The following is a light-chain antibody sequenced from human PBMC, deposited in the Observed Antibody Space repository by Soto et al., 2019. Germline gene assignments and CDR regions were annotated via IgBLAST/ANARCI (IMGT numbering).Light chain of an antibody. CDR1: GSNIGNNY. Sequence: QSVLTQPPSVSAAPGQRVAISCSGNGSNIGNNYVSWYQQFPGTAPKLLIYDNNERLSGIPVRFSASKSGTSATLGIAGLQTGDEADYYCGTWDSSLSAYVFGTGTKVTVL. CDR2: DNN. J-gene: IGLJ1*01. V-gene: IGLV1-51*01. CDR3: GTWDSSLSAYV.